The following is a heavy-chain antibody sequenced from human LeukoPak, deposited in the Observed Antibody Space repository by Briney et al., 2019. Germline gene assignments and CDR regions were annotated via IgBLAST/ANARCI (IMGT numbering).Heavy chain of an antibody. CDR3: ARPSEPRGYDSSGYFTLGY. D-gene: IGHD3-22*01. CDR1: DDSLRSSTYY. J-gene: IGHJ4*02. Sequence: SETLSLTCNVSDDSLRSSTYYWGWIRQPPGKGLEWIGNIYYSGSTYYDPSLKSRVIILLDTSKNHFSLQLGSVTAADTAVYYCARPSEPRGYDSSGYFTLGYWGQGTLVTVSS. CDR2: IYYSGST. V-gene: IGHV4-39*07.